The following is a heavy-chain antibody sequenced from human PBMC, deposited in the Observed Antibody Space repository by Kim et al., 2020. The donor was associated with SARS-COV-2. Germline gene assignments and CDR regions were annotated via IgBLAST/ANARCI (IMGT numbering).Heavy chain of an antibody. J-gene: IGHJ6*03. CDR3: ARDWGESVTTVTFYYMDV. CDR2: INAGNGNT. Sequence: ASVKVSCKASGYTFTSYAMHWVRQAPGQRLEWMGWINAGNGNTKYSQKFQGRVTITRDTSASTAYMELSSLRSEDTAVYYCARDWGESVTTVTFYYMDVWGKGTTVTVSS. CDR1: GYTFTSYA. D-gene: IGHD4-17*01. V-gene: IGHV1-3*01.